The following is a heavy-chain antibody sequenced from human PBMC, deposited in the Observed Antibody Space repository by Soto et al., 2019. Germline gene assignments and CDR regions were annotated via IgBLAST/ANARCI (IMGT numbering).Heavy chain of an antibody. D-gene: IGHD6-13*01. Sequence: QVQLQESGPGLVKPSETLSLTCTVSGGSISSYYWSWIRQPPGKGLEWIGYIYYSGSTNYNPSLKSRVTISVDTSKNQFSLKLSSVTAADTAVYYCAREVRVAAAGKWFDPWGQGTLVTVSS. CDR2: IYYSGST. CDR1: GGSISSYY. CDR3: AREVRVAAAGKWFDP. V-gene: IGHV4-59*01. J-gene: IGHJ5*02.